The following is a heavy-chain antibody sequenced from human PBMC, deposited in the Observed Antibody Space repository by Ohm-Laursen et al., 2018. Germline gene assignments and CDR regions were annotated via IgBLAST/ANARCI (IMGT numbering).Heavy chain of an antibody. V-gene: IGHV3-9*01. CDR3: AKDIHSVGYYYGMDV. J-gene: IGHJ6*02. D-gene: IGHD2-15*01. CDR2: ISWNSGSI. Sequence: SLRLSCAASGFTFADYAMHWVRQAPGKGLEWVSGISWNSGSIGYADSVKGRFTISRDNAKNSLYLQMNSLRAEDTALYYCAKDIHSVGYYYGMDVWGQGTTVTVSS. CDR1: GFTFADYA.